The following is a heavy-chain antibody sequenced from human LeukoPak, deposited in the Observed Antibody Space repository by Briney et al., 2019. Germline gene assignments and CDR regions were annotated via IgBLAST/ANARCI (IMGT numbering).Heavy chain of an antibody. CDR2: IYHSGST. V-gene: IGHV4-39*07. Sequence: SETLSLTCTVSGGSISSSSYYWGWIRQPPGKGLEWIGSIYHSGSTYYNPSLKSRVTISVDTSKNQFSLKLSSVTAADTAVYYCARQKNMVRSPGPIDYWGQGTLVTVSS. D-gene: IGHD3-10*01. CDR3: ARQKNMVRSPGPIDY. CDR1: GGSISSSSYY. J-gene: IGHJ4*02.